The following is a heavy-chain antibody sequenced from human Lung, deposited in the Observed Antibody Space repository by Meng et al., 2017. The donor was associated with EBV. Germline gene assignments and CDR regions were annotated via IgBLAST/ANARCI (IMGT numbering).Heavy chain of an antibody. CDR3: ATEPGYSSG. V-gene: IGHV1-3*05. D-gene: IGHD6-19*01. CDR2: INPGNGNT. J-gene: IGHJ4*02. Sequence: QVPLVQSGSAERKPGAAGMVSCQASGYTFTNYAMHWVRQASGQRLEWMGWINPGNGNTKYSQKFQGRVSITRDISASIVYMDLSSLTSEDTAVYYCATEPGYSSGGGQGTLVTVSS. CDR1: GYTFTNYA.